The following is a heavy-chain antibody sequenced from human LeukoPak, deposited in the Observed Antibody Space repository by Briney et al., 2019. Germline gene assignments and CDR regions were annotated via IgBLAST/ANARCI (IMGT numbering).Heavy chain of an antibody. J-gene: IGHJ4*02. Sequence: SETLSLTCTVSGGSISSSSYYWGWIRQPPGKGLEWIGSIYYSGSTYYNPSLKSRVTISVDTSKNQFSLKLSSVAAADTAVYYCAVLGAYGSGAWGAPFDYWGQGTLVTVSS. V-gene: IGHV4-39*01. D-gene: IGHD3-10*01. CDR2: IYYSGST. CDR3: AVLGAYGSGAWGAPFDY. CDR1: GGSISSSSYY.